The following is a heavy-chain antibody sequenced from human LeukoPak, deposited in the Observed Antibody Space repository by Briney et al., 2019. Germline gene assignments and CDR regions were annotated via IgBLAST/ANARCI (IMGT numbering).Heavy chain of an antibody. Sequence: PSETLSLTCTVSGGSISSYFWSWIRQLPGMGLEWIGYAYYSGSPNYNPSLKSRVTISVDTSKNQFSLRLRSVTAADTAVYYCARVFDDYYDSSADPPLWFDPWGQGTLVTVSS. D-gene: IGHD3-22*01. J-gene: IGHJ5*02. CDR1: GGSISSYF. CDR3: ARVFDDYYDSSADPPLWFDP. CDR2: AYYSGSP. V-gene: IGHV4-59*01.